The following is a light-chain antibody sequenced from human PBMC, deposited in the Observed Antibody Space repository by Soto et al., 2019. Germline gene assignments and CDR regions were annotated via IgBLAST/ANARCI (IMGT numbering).Light chain of an antibody. Sequence: QSALTQPPSASGTPGQRVTISCSGDRSNIGTNSVNWYQQLPGTAPKLLIYSNNQRPSGVPDRFSGSKSGTSDSLAINGLHFGDEVDFFWAAWDDGLFVLFFFETGTTATV. J-gene: IGLJ1*01. V-gene: IGLV1-44*01. CDR3: AAWDDGLFVLFF. CDR2: SNN. CDR1: RSNIGTNS.